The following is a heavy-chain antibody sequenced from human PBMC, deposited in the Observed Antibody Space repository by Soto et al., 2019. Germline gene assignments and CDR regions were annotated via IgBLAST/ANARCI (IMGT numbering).Heavy chain of an antibody. J-gene: IGHJ4*02. D-gene: IGHD6-6*01. V-gene: IGHV4-61*01. Sequence: QVQLQESGPGLVKPSETLSLTCTVSGGSVNSDYYYWSWIRQPPGKGLEWIGYIYYTGSTKYNPSLESRVTISLDTSMNQFSLKLSSVTAADTAVFYCAREYSNSPEAFDYWGQGALVTVSS. CDR3: AREYSNSPEAFDY. CDR2: IYYTGST. CDR1: GGSVNSDYYY.